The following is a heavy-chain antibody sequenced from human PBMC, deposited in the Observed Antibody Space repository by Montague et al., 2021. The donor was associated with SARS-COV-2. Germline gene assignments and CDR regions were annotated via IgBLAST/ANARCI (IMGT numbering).Heavy chain of an antibody. D-gene: IGHD2-2*01. CDR1: GFTFSDSH. CDR2: VRRKAENHAT. V-gene: IGHV3-73*01. CDR3: SRQTDSCHDY. Sequence: SLRLYCAASGFTFSDSHMHWVRQASGKGLEWVGHVRRKAENHATAYGASVRGRFTISRDDFKDTLYLQMDSLKIDDTAVYYCSRQTDSCHDYWGQETLVTVSS. J-gene: IGHJ4*02.